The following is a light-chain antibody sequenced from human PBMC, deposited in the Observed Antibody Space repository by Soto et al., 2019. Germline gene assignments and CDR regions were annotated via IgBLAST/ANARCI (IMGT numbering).Light chain of an antibody. CDR1: QSVSSSF. CDR3: QQRTSWPPIT. V-gene: IGKV3-11*01. Sequence: EIVLTQSPGTLSVSPGERATLSCWASQSVSSSFVAWYQQKPGQAPRLLIYDASNRATGIPARFTGSGSGTDFTLTISSLEPEDFAVYYCQQRTSWPPITFGQGTRLEIK. CDR2: DAS. J-gene: IGKJ5*01.